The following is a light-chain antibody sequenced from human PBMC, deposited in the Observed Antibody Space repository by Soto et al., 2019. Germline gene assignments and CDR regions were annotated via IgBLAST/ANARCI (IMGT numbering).Light chain of an antibody. CDR1: QSVSSY. CDR3: QHYNSYSET. CDR2: DAS. V-gene: IGKV3D-15*01. J-gene: IGKJ1*01. Sequence: EIVMTQSPATLFLSAGETATLSCRASQSVSSYLAWYQQKPGQPPRLLIYDASNRATGIPARFSGSGSGTEFTLTISSLQPDDFATYYCQHYNSYSETFGQGTKVDIK.